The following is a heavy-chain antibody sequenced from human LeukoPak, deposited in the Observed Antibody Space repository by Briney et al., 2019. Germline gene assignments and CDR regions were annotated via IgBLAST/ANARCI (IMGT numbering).Heavy chain of an antibody. CDR2: ISYDGSNK. CDR3: AKDRVNIAAAGYFDY. J-gene: IGHJ4*02. V-gene: IGHV3-30*18. CDR1: GFTFSSYG. Sequence: PGGSLRLSCAASGFTFSSYGMHWVRQAPGKGLEWVAVISYDGSNKYYADSVKGRFTISRDNSKNTLYLQMNSLRAEDTAVYYCAKDRVNIAAAGYFDYWGQGTLVTVSS. D-gene: IGHD6-13*01.